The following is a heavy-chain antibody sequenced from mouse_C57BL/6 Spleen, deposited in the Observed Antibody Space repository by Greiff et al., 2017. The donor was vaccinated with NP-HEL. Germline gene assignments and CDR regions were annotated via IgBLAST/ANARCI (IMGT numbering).Heavy chain of an antibody. CDR2: IYPGSGNT. Sequence: QVQLKESGAELVRPGASVKLSCKASGYTFTDYYINWVKQRPGQGLEWIARIYPGSGNTYYNEKFKGKATLTAEKSSSTSYMQLSSLTSEDSAVYFCARVGYGSSYNWYFDVWGTGTTVTVSS. J-gene: IGHJ1*03. CDR1: GYTFTDYY. D-gene: IGHD1-1*01. V-gene: IGHV1-76*01. CDR3: ARVGYGSSYNWYFDV.